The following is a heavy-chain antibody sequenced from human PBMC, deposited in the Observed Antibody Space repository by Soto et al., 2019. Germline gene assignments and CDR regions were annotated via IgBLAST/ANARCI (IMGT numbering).Heavy chain of an antibody. CDR2: VSRGGTAAYMSEGATP. CDR1: GVSIDNFF. CDR3: ARDRGGITVASKPLGEWFDP. Sequence: QVQLQESGPRLVRPSETLSLTCTVSGVSIDNFFWSWIRQSPGKGLEWIGYVSRGGTAAYMSEGATPNYPPFLASPATISLDSPKNQFSLKLTSVTAADTAVYYCARDRGGITVASKPLGEWFDPWGQGTLVTVSS. J-gene: IGHJ5*02. D-gene: IGHD5-12*01. V-gene: IGHV4-59*12.